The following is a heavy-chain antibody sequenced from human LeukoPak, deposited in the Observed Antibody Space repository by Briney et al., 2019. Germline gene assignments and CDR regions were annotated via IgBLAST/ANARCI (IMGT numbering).Heavy chain of an antibody. Sequence: SVKVSCKASGGTFSSYAISWVRQAPGQGLEWMGGIIPIFGTANYAQKFQGRVTITTDESTSTAYMELSSLRSEDTAVYYCATRIPAARTWFDPWGQGTLVTVSS. CDR2: IIPIFGTA. J-gene: IGHJ5*02. V-gene: IGHV1-69*05. CDR1: GGTFSSYA. D-gene: IGHD2-2*01. CDR3: ATRIPAARTWFDP.